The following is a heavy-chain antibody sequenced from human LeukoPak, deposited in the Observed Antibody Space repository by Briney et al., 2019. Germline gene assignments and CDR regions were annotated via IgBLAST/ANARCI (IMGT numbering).Heavy chain of an antibody. Sequence: GGSLRLSCAASGFAVSSNYMSWVRQAPGKGLEWVSTITTSDGNTYYADSVKGRFTVSRDNSKNTLFLQMNSLRAEDTAVYYCAKDGGLWVSAHWGDSWGRGTLVTVSS. CDR2: ITTSDGNT. D-gene: IGHD7-27*01. J-gene: IGHJ4*02. CDR3: AKDGGLWVSAHWGDS. V-gene: IGHV3-23*01. CDR1: GFAVSSNY.